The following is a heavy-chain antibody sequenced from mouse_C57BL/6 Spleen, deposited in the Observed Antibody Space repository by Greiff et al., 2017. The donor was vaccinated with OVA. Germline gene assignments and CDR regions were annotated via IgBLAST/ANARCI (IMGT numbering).Heavy chain of an antibody. V-gene: IGHV1-53*01. CDR2: INPSNGGT. CDR3: ARLATTSY. CDR1: GYTFTSYW. D-gene: IGHD2-12*01. Sequence: QVQLQQPGTELVKPGASVKLSCKASGYTFTSYWMHWVQQRPGQGLEWIGNINPSNGGTNYNEKVKSKAKMTVDKSPSTAYMHLSSLTSEDSSVYYCARLATTSYWGQGTPLTVSS. J-gene: IGHJ2*01.